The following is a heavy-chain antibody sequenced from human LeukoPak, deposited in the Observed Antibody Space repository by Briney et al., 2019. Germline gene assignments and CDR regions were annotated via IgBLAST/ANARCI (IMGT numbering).Heavy chain of an antibody. CDR1: GGSISSYY. CDR2: IYYSGST. V-gene: IGHV4-59*08. CDR3: ATGIAARPSYYFDY. D-gene: IGHD6-6*01. J-gene: IGHJ4*02. Sequence: SETLSLTCTVSGGSISSYYWSWIRQPPGKGLEWIGYIYYSGSTNYNPSLKSRVTISVDTSKNQFSLKLSSVTAADTAVYYCATGIAARPSYYFDYWGQGTLVTVSS.